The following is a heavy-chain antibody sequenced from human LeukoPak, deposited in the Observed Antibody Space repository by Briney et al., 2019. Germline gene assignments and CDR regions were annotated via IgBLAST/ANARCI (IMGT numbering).Heavy chain of an antibody. D-gene: IGHD1-26*01. J-gene: IGHJ3*02. CDR3: ARDSGWEVVLYASEI. V-gene: IGHV1-2*04. CDR2: INPKSGGT. Sequence: ASVKVSCKASGYTFTGYYMHWVRQAPGQGLEWMGWINPKSGGTNYAQKFEGWVTMTRDTSMSTVYMELSRLKSDGTAVYYCARDSGWEVVLYASEIWGQGTMVTVSS. CDR1: GYTFTGYY.